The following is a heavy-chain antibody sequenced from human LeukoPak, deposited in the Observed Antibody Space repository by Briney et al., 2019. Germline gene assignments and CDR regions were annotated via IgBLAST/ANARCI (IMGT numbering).Heavy chain of an antibody. V-gene: IGHV4-39*01. CDR3: ARHAYYGAKDFDY. CDR2: IYNSGST. Sequence: PETLSLTCIVSGDSISSSSYYWGWIRQPPGTGLEWIGSIYNSGSTHYNPSLKSRVTISVDTSKNQFSLKLSSVTAADTAVYYCARHAYYGAKDFDYWGQGTLVTVSS. J-gene: IGHJ4*02. CDR1: GDSISSSSYY. D-gene: IGHD4-23*01.